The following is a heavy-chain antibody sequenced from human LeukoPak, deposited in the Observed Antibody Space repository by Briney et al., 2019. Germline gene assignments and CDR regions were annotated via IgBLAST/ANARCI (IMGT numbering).Heavy chain of an antibody. CDR3: AGVRGGYYRMDV. CDR1: GGSISSYY. D-gene: IGHD3-16*01. CDR2: IYYSGST. Sequence: SETLSLTCTVSGGSISSYYWSWIRQPPGKGLEWIGYIYYSGSTNYNPSLKSRVTISVDTSKNQSSLKLSSVTAADTAVYYCAGVRGGYYRMDVWGQGTRSPSP. J-gene: IGHJ6*02. V-gene: IGHV4-59*01.